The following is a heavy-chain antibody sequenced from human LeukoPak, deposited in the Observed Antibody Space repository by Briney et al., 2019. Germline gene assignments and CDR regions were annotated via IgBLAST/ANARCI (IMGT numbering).Heavy chain of an antibody. CDR1: GYTFTSYA. Sequence: ASVKVSCKASGYTFTSYAMHWVRQAPGQRLEWMGWINAGNGNTKYSQKFQGRVTITRDTSASTAYMELSSLRSEDTAVYYCAREYYDILTGYHPYFDYWGQGTLVTVSS. D-gene: IGHD3-9*01. J-gene: IGHJ4*02. V-gene: IGHV1-3*01. CDR3: AREYYDILTGYHPYFDY. CDR2: INAGNGNT.